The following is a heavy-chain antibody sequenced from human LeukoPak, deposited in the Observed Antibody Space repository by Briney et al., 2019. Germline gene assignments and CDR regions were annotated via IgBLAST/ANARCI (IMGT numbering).Heavy chain of an antibody. CDR3: ARGRGGATTGFDH. CDR2: INSNSGAR. CDR1: GYTFSGYY. J-gene: IGHJ4*02. V-gene: IGHV1-2*02. Sequence: ASVKVSCKGSGYTFSGYYMHWVRQAPGQGLESMGWINSNSGARNYAPKFQGRVTFSRDNSISTAYMELSSLRSDDTAIYYCARGRGGATTGFDHWGQGTLVTVSS. D-gene: IGHD1-26*01.